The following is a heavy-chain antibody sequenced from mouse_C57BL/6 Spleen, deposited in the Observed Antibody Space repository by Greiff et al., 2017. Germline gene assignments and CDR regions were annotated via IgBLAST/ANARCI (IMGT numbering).Heavy chain of an antibody. Sequence: QVQLQQSGAELVKPGASVKISCQASGYAFSSYRMNWVQQRPGKGLGWIGQISPGDGDTNYNGKFKGKATLTADKSSSTAYMQLSSLTSEDSAVYFCARSHYGSSDDYAMDCWGQGTSVTVSS. D-gene: IGHD1-1*01. CDR1: GYAFSSYR. CDR3: ARSHYGSSDDYAMDC. V-gene: IGHV1-80*01. J-gene: IGHJ4*01. CDR2: ISPGDGDT.